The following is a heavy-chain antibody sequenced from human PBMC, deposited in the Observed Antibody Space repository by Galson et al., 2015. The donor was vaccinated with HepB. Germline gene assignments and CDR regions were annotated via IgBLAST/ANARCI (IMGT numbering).Heavy chain of an antibody. CDR2: IYRGGAT. V-gene: IGHV3-66*01. CDR3: ARLLTGYNSAWHAYWSGIDF. D-gene: IGHD2-15*01. J-gene: IGHJ4*02. CDR1: GFPVTYNY. Sequence: SLRLSCAASGFPVTYNYVSWVRQAPGKGLEWVSLIYRGGATSYADSVQGRFIISRDSPTNTVYLQMRRLRVDDSAIYYCARLLTGYNSAWHAYWSGIDFWGQGTLVTVSS.